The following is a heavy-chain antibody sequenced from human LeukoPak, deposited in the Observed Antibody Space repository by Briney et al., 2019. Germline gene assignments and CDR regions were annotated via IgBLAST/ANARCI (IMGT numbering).Heavy chain of an antibody. J-gene: IGHJ3*02. V-gene: IGHV5-51*01. CDR3: ATRAHDFGWGSNNYDVFDI. CDR2: IFPGDSDS. CDR1: GYKFTNYW. D-gene: IGHD3-16*01. Sequence: GESLNFSCKGSGYKFTNYWIGWVRQMPGKGLEWMAIIFPGDSDSRSSPSFRDQVTIAANKSTTAAYLQWSSLKASDTAMYYCATRAHDFGWGSNNYDVFDIWGQGTMVTVSS.